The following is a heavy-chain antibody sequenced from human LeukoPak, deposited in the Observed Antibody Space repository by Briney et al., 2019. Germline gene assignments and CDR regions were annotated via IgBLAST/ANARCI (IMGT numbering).Heavy chain of an antibody. CDR3: ARDGYYYGSGSYPNNWFDP. Sequence: ASVKVSCKASGYTFTGYYMHWVRQAPGQGLEWMGWINPSSGGTNYAQKFQGRVTMTRDTSISTAYMELSRLRSDDTAVHYCARDGYYYGSGSYPNNWFDPWGQGTLVTVSS. CDR1: GYTFTGYY. D-gene: IGHD3-10*01. CDR2: INPSSGGT. J-gene: IGHJ5*02. V-gene: IGHV1-2*02.